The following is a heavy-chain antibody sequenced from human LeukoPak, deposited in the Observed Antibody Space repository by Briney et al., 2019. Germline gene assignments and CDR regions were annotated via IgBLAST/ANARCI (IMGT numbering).Heavy chain of an antibody. J-gene: IGHJ5*02. CDR1: GGSFSGYY. CDR3: ARGAYYYGSGSYYWRRSWFDP. CDR2: INHSGST. V-gene: IGHV4-34*01. D-gene: IGHD3-10*01. Sequence: SETLSLTCAVYGGSFSGYYWSWIRQPPGKGLEWIGEINHSGSTNYNPSLKSRVTISVDTSKNQFSLKLSSVTAADTAVYYCARGAYYYGSGSYYWRRSWFDPWGQGTLVTVSS.